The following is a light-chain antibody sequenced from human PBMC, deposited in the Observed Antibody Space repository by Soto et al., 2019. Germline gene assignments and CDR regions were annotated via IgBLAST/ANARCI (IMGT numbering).Light chain of an antibody. Sequence: EIQLTQSPATLSSSAGERATLSCRASQSISSYLAWYQQKPGQAPRLLIYEASNRATGISDRFSGCGSGTEFTLTISRLEPEDFAVYDCQQYGSYPLTFGAGTKVEIK. CDR3: QQYGSYPLT. CDR2: EAS. CDR1: QSISSY. V-gene: IGKV3-20*01. J-gene: IGKJ4*01.